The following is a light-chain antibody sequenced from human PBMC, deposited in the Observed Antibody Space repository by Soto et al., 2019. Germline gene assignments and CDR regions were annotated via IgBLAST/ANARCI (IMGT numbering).Light chain of an antibody. CDR1: QSVSSSY. CDR2: GAS. CDR3: QQYHGTWT. Sequence: ESVLTQSPGTLSLSPEEKATLSCRASQSVSSSYLAWYQQKPGQAPRLLIYGASSRATGIPDRFSGSGSGTDFTLTISRLEPEDFAVYYCQQYHGTWTFGQGTKVDIK. J-gene: IGKJ1*01. V-gene: IGKV3-20*01.